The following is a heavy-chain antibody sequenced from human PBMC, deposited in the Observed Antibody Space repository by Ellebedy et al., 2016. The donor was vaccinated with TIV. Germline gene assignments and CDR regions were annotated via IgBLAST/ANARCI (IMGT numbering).Heavy chain of an antibody. CDR2: INTGNGDT. J-gene: IGHJ4*02. V-gene: IGHV1-3*04. Sequence: AASVKVSCKASGYTFTTFPLYWVRQAPGQRLEWMGWINTGNGDTRYSQKFQGRVSITRDTSATTTFMELSSLTSEDTAVYYCARDRSSSWSYYFDLWGQGTQVTVFS. CDR3: ARDRSSSWSYYFDL. D-gene: IGHD6-13*01. CDR1: GYTFTTFP.